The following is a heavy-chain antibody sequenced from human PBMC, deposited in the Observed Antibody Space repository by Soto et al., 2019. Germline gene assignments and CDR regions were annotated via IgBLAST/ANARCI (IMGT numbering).Heavy chain of an antibody. CDR2: ISGSGGST. V-gene: IGHV3-23*01. D-gene: IGHD2-2*01. J-gene: IGHJ1*01. CDR3: AKDFEDIVVVPAAGFQH. CDR1: GFTFCSYA. Sequence: GGSLRLSCAAPGFTFCSYAMSWVRQAPGKGLEWVSAISGSGGSTYYADSVKGRFTISRDNSKNTLYLQMNSLRAEDTAVYYCAKDFEDIVVVPAAGFQHWGQGTLVTVSS.